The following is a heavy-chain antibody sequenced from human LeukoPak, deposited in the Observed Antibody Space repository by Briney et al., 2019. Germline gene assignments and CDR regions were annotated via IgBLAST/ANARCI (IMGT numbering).Heavy chain of an antibody. CDR3: TRQTYYSDISGHLNNL. Sequence: SETLSLTCTLSGGSITDNSYYWAWVRQSPGRGLEWIASVYYTGSSFYNPSLKSRITMSVDASKNQFSLRLDSVTAADTAIYFCTRQTYYSDISGHLNNLWGQGTLVTVFS. D-gene: IGHD3-22*01. J-gene: IGHJ4*02. CDR1: GGSITDNSYY. CDR2: VYYTGSS. V-gene: IGHV4-39*01.